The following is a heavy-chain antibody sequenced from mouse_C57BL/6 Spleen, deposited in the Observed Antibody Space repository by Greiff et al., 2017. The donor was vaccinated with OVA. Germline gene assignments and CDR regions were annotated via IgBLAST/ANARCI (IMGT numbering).Heavy chain of an antibody. Sequence: EVKLMESGGGLVKPGGSLKLSCAASGFTFSSYTMSWVRPTPEKRLEWVATISGGGGNTYYPDSVKGRFTISRDNAKNTLYLQMSSLRSEDTALYYCARRGGSSFLYAMDYWGQGTSVTVSS. CDR2: ISGGGGNT. J-gene: IGHJ4*01. D-gene: IGHD1-1*01. CDR1: GFTFSSYT. V-gene: IGHV5-9*01. CDR3: ARRGGSSFLYAMDY.